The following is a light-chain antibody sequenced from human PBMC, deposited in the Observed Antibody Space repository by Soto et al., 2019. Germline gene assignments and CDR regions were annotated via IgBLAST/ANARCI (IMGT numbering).Light chain of an antibody. J-gene: IGLJ1*01. Sequence: QSVLTHPPSGSSAARGSGPISNTKSSSNIGAGYDVHWYQQLPGTAPKLLIYGNSNRPSGVPDRFSGSKSVTSASLAITGLQAEDEADYYGQSYDSSLSGWVVGAWTKVT. CDR2: GNS. CDR1: SSNIGAGYD. V-gene: IGLV1-40*01. CDR3: QSYDSSLSGWV.